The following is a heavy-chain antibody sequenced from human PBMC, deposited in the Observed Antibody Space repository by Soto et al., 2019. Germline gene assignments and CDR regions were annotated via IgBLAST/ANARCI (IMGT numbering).Heavy chain of an antibody. CDR3: AREGYYGSGSADY. CDR1: GYTFDRYG. V-gene: IGHV1-18*01. J-gene: IGHJ4*02. Sequence: ASVKVSCKASGYTFDRYGITWVRQAPGQGLEWMGWISPYNGNTNYAQKLQGRLTMNTDTSTRTAYMEPRGLASDDTAVYYCAREGYYGSGSADYWGQGTLVTVSS. CDR2: ISPYNGNT. D-gene: IGHD3-10*01.